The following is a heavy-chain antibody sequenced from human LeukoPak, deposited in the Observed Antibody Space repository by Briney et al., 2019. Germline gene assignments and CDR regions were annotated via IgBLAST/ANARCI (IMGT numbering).Heavy chain of an antibody. CDR1: GFTFSSYA. CDR2: ISYDGSNK. D-gene: IGHD2-2*01. Sequence: GGSLRLSCAASGFTFSSYAMHWVRQAPGKGPEWVAVISYDGSNKYYADSVKGRFTISRDNSKNTLYLQMNSLRAEDTAVYYCARDRSSDYWGQGTLVTVSS. CDR3: ARDRSSDY. V-gene: IGHV3-30-3*01. J-gene: IGHJ4*02.